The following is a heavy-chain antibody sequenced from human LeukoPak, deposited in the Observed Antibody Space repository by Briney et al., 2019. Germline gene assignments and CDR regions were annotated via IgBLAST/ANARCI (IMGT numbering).Heavy chain of an antibody. D-gene: IGHD3-3*01. CDR2: INPNSGGT. CDR1: GYTFTSYD. CDR3: ARGLLERIIDY. J-gene: IGHJ4*02. V-gene: IGHV1-2*02. Sequence: ASVKVSCKASGYTFTSYDINWVRQATGQGLEWMGWINPNSGGTNYAQKFQGRVTMTRDTSISTAYMELSRLRSDDTAVYYCARGLLERIIDYWGQGTLVTVSS.